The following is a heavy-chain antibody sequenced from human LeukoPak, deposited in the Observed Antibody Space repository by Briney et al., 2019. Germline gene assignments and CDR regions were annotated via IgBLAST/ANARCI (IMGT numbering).Heavy chain of an antibody. Sequence: PSETLPLTCTVSGGSISSGGYYWSWIRQHPGKGLEWIGYIYYSGSTYYNPSLKSRVTISVDTSKNQFSLKLSSVTAADTAVYYCARVGCSTSCPNWFDPWGQGTLVTVPS. D-gene: IGHD2-2*01. CDR1: GGSISSGGYY. V-gene: IGHV4-31*03. J-gene: IGHJ5*02. CDR3: ARVGCSTSCPNWFDP. CDR2: IYYSGST.